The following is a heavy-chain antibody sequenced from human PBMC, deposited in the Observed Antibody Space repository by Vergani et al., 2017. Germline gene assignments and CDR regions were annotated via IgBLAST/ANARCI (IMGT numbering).Heavy chain of an antibody. Sequence: EVQLVESGGGLIQPGGSLRLSCAASGFTVSSNYMSWVRQAPGKGLEWVSVIYSGGSTYYADSVKGRFTISRDKSKNTLYLQMNSLRAEDTAVYYCARSILRHHDDDYWGQGTLVTVSS. J-gene: IGHJ4*02. CDR2: IYSGGST. CDR3: ARSILRHHDDDY. D-gene: IGHD1-26*01. CDR1: GFTVSSNY. V-gene: IGHV3-53*01.